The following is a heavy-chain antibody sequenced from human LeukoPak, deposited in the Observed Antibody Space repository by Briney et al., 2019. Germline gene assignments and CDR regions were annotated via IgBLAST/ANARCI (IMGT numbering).Heavy chain of an antibody. CDR2: IYSGGST. J-gene: IGHJ4*02. CDR1: GFTVSSNY. D-gene: IGHD3-10*01. Sequence: GGSLRLSCAASGFTVSSNYMSWVRQAPGKGLEWASVIYSGGSTYYADSVKGRFTISRDNAKNSLYLQMNSLRAEDTALYYCAKVTGVRGVIFFDYWGQGTLVTVSS. CDR3: AKVTGVRGVIFFDY. V-gene: IGHV3-53*05.